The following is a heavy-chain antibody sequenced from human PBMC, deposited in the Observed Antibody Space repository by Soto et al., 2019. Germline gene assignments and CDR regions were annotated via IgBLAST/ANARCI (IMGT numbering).Heavy chain of an antibody. J-gene: IGHJ4*02. CDR3: ARHKSAAGSSDY. V-gene: IGHV4-59*08. CDR2: IYYSGST. Sequence: SETLSLTCTVSGGSISSYYWSWIRQPPGKGLEWIGYIYYSGSTNYNPSLKSRVTISVDTSKNQFSLKLSSVTAADTAVYYCARHKSAAGSSDYWGQGTLVTVSS. CDR1: GGSISSYY. D-gene: IGHD6-13*01.